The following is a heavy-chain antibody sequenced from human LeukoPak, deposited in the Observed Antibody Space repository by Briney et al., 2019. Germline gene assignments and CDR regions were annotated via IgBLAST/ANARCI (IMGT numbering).Heavy chain of an antibody. Sequence: GGSLRLTCAASGFIFSSYWMSWVRQAPGKGLEWISYISSTVSTTYYADSVKGRFTISRDNAKNSLYLQMNSLRAEDTAVYYCAREGGYYHLDYWGQGTLVTVSS. CDR3: AREGGYYHLDY. CDR2: ISSTVSTT. J-gene: IGHJ4*02. CDR1: GFIFSSYW. D-gene: IGHD3-22*01. V-gene: IGHV3-48*04.